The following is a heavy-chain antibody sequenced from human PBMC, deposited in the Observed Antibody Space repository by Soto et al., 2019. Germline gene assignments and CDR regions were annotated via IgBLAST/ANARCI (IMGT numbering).Heavy chain of an antibody. V-gene: IGHV5-51*01. J-gene: IGHJ3*01. D-gene: IGHD3-3*01. Sequence: VQSLKISCKASGFSFTSYWIGWVRQVPGKGLECMGIIYPRDSDTRYNPSFQGQVTISVDESINTAYLQWSSLKTSDTAMYYCARTGVADALEFWGEGTMATV. CDR3: ARTGVADALEF. CDR2: IYPRDSDT. CDR1: GFSFTSYW.